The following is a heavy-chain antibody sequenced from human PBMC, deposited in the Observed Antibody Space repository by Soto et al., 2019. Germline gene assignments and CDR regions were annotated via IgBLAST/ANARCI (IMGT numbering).Heavy chain of an antibody. V-gene: IGHV3-30*18. D-gene: IGHD3-10*01. J-gene: IGHJ4*02. CDR2: ISYDGSNK. CDR1: GFTFSSYG. CDR3: AKDSRNPGDIDY. Sequence: GGSLRLSCAASGFTFSSYGMHWVRQAPGKGLEWVAVISYDGSNKYYADSVKGRFTISRDNSKNTLYLQMNSLRAEDTAVYYCAKDSRNPGDIDYWGQGTLVTV.